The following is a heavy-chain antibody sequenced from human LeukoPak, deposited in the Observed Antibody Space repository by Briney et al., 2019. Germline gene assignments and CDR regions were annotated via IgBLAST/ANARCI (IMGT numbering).Heavy chain of an antibody. Sequence: PGGSLRLSCAASGFTFSSYEMNWVRQAPGKGLEWVSYISSSGSTIYYADSVKGRFTISRDNVKNSLYLQMNSLRAEDTAVYYCARVYWRFGELSASYYYYMDVWGKGTTVTVSS. V-gene: IGHV3-48*03. CDR1: GFTFSSYE. D-gene: IGHD3-10*01. CDR3: ARVYWRFGELSASYYYYMDV. CDR2: ISSSGSTI. J-gene: IGHJ6*03.